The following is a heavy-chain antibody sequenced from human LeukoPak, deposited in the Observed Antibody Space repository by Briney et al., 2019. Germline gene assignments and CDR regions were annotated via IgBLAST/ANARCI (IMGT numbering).Heavy chain of an antibody. CDR1: GFTFSSYS. V-gene: IGHV3-21*01. Sequence: GRSLRLSCAASGFTFSSYSMNWVRQAPGKGLEWVSSINSDSSLMFYAESVKGRFTISRDNARNSLYLQMNSLRAEDTAVYYCIRDLFDDYSLDYWGQGALVTVSS. J-gene: IGHJ4*02. CDR3: IRDLFDDYSLDY. D-gene: IGHD3-16*01. CDR2: INSDSSLM.